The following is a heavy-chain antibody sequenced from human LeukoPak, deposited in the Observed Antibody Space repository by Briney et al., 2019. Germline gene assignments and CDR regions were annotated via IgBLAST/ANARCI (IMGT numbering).Heavy chain of an antibody. CDR1: GGSVSSGFSY. Sequence: SETLSLTCTVSGGSVSSGFSYWSWIRQPPGKGLEWIGYIHYTGSSYYTPSLQSRVTMSVDTSSNQFSLTLTSATAADTAVYYCARERISSVWSEIDYWGQGTLITVSS. CDR2: IHYTGSS. D-gene: IGHD3-22*01. J-gene: IGHJ4*02. V-gene: IGHV4-30-4*01. CDR3: ARERISSVWSEIDY.